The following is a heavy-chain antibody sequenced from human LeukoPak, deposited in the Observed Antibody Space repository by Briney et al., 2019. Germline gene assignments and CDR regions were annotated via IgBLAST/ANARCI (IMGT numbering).Heavy chain of an antibody. J-gene: IGHJ1*01. CDR2: ISGSGGST. CDR3: AKDRQQLVLAEYFQH. V-gene: IGHV3-23*01. CDR1: RFTFTDYS. D-gene: IGHD6-13*01. Sequence: GGSLRLSCVASRFTFTDYSMNWVRQAPGKGLEWVSAISGSGGSTYYADSVKGRFTISRDNSKNTLYLQMNSLRAEDTAVYYCAKDRQQLVLAEYFQHWGQGTLVTVSS.